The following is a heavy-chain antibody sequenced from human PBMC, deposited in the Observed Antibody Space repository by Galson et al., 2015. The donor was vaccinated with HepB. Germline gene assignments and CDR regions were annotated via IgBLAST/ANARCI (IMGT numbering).Heavy chain of an antibody. J-gene: IGHJ4*02. CDR3: AKDKGVVRGVIRSLDY. CDR2: ISGSGGST. CDR1: GFTFSSYA. V-gene: IGHV3-23*01. Sequence: SLRLSCAASGFTFSSYAMSWVRQAPGKGLEWVSAISGSGGSTYYADSVKGRFTISRDNSKNTLYLQMNSLRAEDTAVYYCAKDKGVVRGVIRSLDYWGQGTLVTVSS. D-gene: IGHD3-10*01.